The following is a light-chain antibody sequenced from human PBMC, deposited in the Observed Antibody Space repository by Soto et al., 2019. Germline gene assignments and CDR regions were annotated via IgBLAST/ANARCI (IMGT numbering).Light chain of an antibody. CDR2: NDK. CDR3: QVWDSRSDHWV. Sequence: SYELTQPPSVSVAPGQTVSITCGGDNIESKSVHWYQQKAGQAPILVLYNDKDRPSGIPERFSGSNAGNTATLSITRVEGGDEADYYCQVWDSRSDHWVFGGGTKLTVL. J-gene: IGLJ3*02. CDR1: NIESKS. V-gene: IGLV3-21*02.